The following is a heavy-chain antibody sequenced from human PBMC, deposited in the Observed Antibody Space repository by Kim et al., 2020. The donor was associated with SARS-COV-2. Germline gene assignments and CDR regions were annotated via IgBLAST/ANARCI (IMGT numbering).Heavy chain of an antibody. CDR1: GGTFSSYA. CDR2: IIPIFGTA. D-gene: IGHD6-13*01. CDR3: ARASGYSSSWYEVDYYYGMEV. V-gene: IGHV1-69*13. J-gene: IGHJ6*02. Sequence: SVKVSCKASGGTFSSYAISWVRQAPGQGLEWMGGIIPIFGTANYAQKFQGRVTITADESTSTAYMELSSLRSEDTAVYYCARASGYSSSWYEVDYYYGMEVWGQGTTVTVSS.